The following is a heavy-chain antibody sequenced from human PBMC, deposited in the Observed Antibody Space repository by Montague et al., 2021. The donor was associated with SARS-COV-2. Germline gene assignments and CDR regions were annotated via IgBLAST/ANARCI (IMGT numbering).Heavy chain of an antibody. CDR2: IYTSGGT. J-gene: IGHJ3*02. CDR3: ARGRGGYYDSSGYYRTGGAFDI. V-gene: IGHV4-61*02. Sequence: TLSLTCTVSDDSISSGTYYWSWIRQPAGKGLEWIGRIYTSGGTNYNPSLKSRAAISVDTSKNQFSLKLSSVTAADTAVYYCARGRGGYYDSSGYYRTGGAFDIWGQGTMVTVSS. CDR1: DDSISSGTYY. D-gene: IGHD3-22*01.